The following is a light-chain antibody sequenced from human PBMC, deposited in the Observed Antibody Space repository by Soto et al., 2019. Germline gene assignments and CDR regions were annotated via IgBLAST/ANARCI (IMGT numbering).Light chain of an antibody. J-gene: IGKJ1*01. Sequence: EIVMTQSPATLSVSPGERATLSCRASQSVSSNLAWYQQKPGQPPRLLIYGASTRATGIPARFSGSGSGTEFTLTISSLQSEDFAVYYCQQYNWPPTWTFGHGTKVEIK. V-gene: IGKV3-15*01. CDR1: QSVSSN. CDR2: GAS. CDR3: QQYNWPPTWT.